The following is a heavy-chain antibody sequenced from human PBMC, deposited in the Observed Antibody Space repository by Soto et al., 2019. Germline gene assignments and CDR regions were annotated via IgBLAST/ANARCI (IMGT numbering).Heavy chain of an antibody. CDR2: IYYSGST. Sequence: QLQLQESGPGLVKPSETLSLTCTVSGGSISSSSYYWGWIRQPPGKGLEWIGSIYYSGSTYYNPSLKSRVTISVDTSKNQFSLKLSSVTAADTAMYYCARHIRITIFGVVISPYYFDYWGQGTLVTVSS. J-gene: IGHJ4*02. CDR1: GGSISSSSYY. D-gene: IGHD3-3*01. V-gene: IGHV4-39*01. CDR3: ARHIRITIFGVVISPYYFDY.